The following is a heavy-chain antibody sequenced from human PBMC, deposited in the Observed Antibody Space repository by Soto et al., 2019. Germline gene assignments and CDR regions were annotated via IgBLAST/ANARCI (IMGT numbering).Heavy chain of an antibody. Sequence: QVQLVESGGGVVQPGTSLRLSCAASGFTFSSYGMHWVRQAPGKGLAWVAVISHDGSTKYYADSVKGRFTISRDNSKNTLYLQMNSVRVEDTAVYYCANQIQTGRWGQGTLVIVSS. V-gene: IGHV3-30*18. J-gene: IGHJ4*02. CDR3: ANQIQTGR. CDR1: GFTFSSYG. CDR2: ISHDGSTK. D-gene: IGHD5-18*01.